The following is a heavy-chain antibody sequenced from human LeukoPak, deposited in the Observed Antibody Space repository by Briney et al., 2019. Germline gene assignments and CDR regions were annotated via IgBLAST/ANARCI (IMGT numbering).Heavy chain of an antibody. D-gene: IGHD6-13*01. Sequence: KAGGSLRLSCAASGFTFSDYYMSWIRQAPGKGLEWVSYISSSGSTIYYADSVKGRFTISRDNAKNSLYLQMNSLRAEDTAVYYCASPRWEQLSVDYWGQGTLVTVSS. V-gene: IGHV3-11*01. CDR3: ASPRWEQLSVDY. CDR2: ISSSGSTI. CDR1: GFTFSDYY. J-gene: IGHJ4*02.